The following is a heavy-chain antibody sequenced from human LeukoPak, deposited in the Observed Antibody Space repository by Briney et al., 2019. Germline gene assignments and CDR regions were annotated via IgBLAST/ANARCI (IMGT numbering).Heavy chain of an antibody. J-gene: IGHJ6*03. Sequence: PSETLSLTCTVSGGSISSYYWSWIWQPPGKGLEWIGYIYYSGSTNYNPSLKSRVTISVDTSKNQFSLKLSSVTAADTAVYYCARAHMITSYYYYYYMDVWGKGTTVTVSS. D-gene: IGHD3-16*01. CDR3: ARAHMITSYYYYYYMDV. CDR1: GGSISSYY. CDR2: IYYSGST. V-gene: IGHV4-59*01.